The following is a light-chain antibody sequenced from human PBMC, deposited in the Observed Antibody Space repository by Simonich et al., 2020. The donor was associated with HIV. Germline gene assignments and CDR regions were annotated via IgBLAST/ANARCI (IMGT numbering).Light chain of an antibody. CDR2: WAS. CDR1: QSVLYSSNNKNY. J-gene: IGKJ2*01. V-gene: IGKV4-1*01. CDR3: QQYNSYPYT. Sequence: DIVMTQSPDSLAVSLGERATINCKSSQSVLYSSNNKNYLAWYQQKPGQPPKLLIYWASTRESGVPDRFSGSESGTEFTLTISSLQPDDFATYYCQQYNSYPYTFGQGTKLEIK.